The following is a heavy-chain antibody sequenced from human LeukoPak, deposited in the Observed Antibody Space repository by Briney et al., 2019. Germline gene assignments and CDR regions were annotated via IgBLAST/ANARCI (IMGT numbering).Heavy chain of an antibody. V-gene: IGHV4-59*08. CDR2: IYYSGST. Sequence: KASETLSLTCTVSGGSISYYYWTWIRQPPGKGLEWIGSIYYSGSTNYNPSLKSRVTISVDTSKNQFSLKLSSVTAADTAMYYCARSQYSYDFFDYWGQGTLVIVSS. CDR3: ARSQYSYDFFDY. CDR1: GGSISYYY. J-gene: IGHJ4*02. D-gene: IGHD5-18*01.